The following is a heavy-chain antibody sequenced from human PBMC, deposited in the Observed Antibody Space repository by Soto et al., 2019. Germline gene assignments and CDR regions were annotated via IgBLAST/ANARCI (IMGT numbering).Heavy chain of an antibody. CDR2: INPSGDSR. Sequence: ASVKVSCKASGFSFSDYFMHWVRQAPGQGLEWMGIINPSGDSRNYAQKFQGRVTITRDTSTSTVYMDLSSLRAEDTAVYYCARGGYDYYYYYGMDVWGQGTTVTVSS. D-gene: IGHD5-12*01. CDR1: GFSFSDYF. CDR3: ARGGYDYYYYYGMDV. V-gene: IGHV1-46*01. J-gene: IGHJ6*02.